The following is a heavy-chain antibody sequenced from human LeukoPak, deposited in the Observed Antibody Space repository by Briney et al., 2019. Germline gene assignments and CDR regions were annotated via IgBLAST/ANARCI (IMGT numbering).Heavy chain of an antibody. CDR1: GFTFSSYG. Sequence: AGGSLRLSCAASGFTFSSYGMHWVRQAPGKGLEWVAVISYDGSNKYYADSVKGRFTISRDNSKNTLYLQMNSLRAEDTAVYYCAKGLAAARILYYYGMDVWGQGTTVTVSS. CDR2: ISYDGSNK. J-gene: IGHJ6*02. CDR3: AKGLAAARILYYYGMDV. V-gene: IGHV3-30*18. D-gene: IGHD6-13*01.